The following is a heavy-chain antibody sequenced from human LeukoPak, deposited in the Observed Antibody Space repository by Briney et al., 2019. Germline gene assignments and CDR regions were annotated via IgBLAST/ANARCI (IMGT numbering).Heavy chain of an antibody. Sequence: ASVKVSCKASAYTFTGYYMHWVRQAPGQGLEWMGWIYPNSGGTNYAQKFQGRVTMTRDTSMSAAYMEISRLTYDDTAVYYCGRGIQSFDPWGQGTLVTVSS. CDR2: IYPNSGGT. J-gene: IGHJ5*02. V-gene: IGHV1-2*02. CDR3: GRGIQSFDP. CDR1: AYTFTGYY.